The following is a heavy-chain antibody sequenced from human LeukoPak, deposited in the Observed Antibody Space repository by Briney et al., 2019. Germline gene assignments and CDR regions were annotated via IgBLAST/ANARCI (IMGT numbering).Heavy chain of an antibody. Sequence: PGRSLRLSCAASGFTFSNYAMHWVRQAPGKGLEGVAVISYDGTNKYYADSVKGRFTISRDNSKNTMYLQMNSLRAEDTAMYYCARAPMSYDSSGFGGAFDIWGQGTMVTVSS. J-gene: IGHJ3*02. CDR3: ARAPMSYDSSGFGGAFDI. CDR2: ISYDGTNK. CDR1: GFTFSNYA. D-gene: IGHD3-22*01. V-gene: IGHV3-30-3*01.